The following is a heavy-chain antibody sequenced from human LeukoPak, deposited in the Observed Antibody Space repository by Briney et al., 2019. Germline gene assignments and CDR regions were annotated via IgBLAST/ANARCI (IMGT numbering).Heavy chain of an antibody. CDR3: STAGYCSGGDCYSFDY. CDR1: GFTFSTAW. V-gene: IGHV3-15*01. Sequence: KPGGSLRLSCAASGFTFSTAWMCWVRQAPGKGLEWVGRIKSKIDGGTTEYAAPVKGRFTISRDDSKNTVYLQMNSLKTEDTAVYFCSTAGYCSGGDCYSFDYWGQGIRVTLSS. D-gene: IGHD2-15*01. CDR2: IKSKIDGGTT. J-gene: IGHJ4*02.